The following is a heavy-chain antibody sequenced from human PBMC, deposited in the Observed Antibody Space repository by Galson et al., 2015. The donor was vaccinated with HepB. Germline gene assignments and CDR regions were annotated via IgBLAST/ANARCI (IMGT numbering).Heavy chain of an antibody. Sequence: SVKVSCKASGYTFTSYAMHWVRQAPGQRLEWMGWINAGNGNTKYSQKFQGRVTITRDTSASTAYMELSSLRSEDTAVYYCARGTSIAARPDGDYWGQGTLVTVSS. D-gene: IGHD6-6*01. V-gene: IGHV1-3*01. CDR1: GYTFTSYA. J-gene: IGHJ4*02. CDR2: INAGNGNT. CDR3: ARGTSIAARPDGDY.